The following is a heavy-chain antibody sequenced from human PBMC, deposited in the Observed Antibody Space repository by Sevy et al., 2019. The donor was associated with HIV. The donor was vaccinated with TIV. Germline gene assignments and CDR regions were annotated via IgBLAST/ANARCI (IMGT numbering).Heavy chain of an antibody. V-gene: IGHV4-39*01. CDR3: AAHEGVTISEARFDP. D-gene: IGHD1-1*01. CDR1: GGSLITTNYY. Sequence: SETLSLTCSVSGGSLITTNYYWAWLRQSPGKGLEWIASIYYSGSTYYNPSLKARVTVSVDTSRSQFSLILNSVTAADTSVYYCAAHEGVTISEARFDPRGQGTLVTVSS. J-gene: IGHJ5*02. CDR2: IYYSGST.